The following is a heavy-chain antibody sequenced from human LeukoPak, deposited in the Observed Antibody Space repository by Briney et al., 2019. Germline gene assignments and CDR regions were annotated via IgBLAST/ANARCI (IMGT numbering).Heavy chain of an antibody. Sequence: ASVKVSCKASGYTFGTHWMHWVRQAPGQGLEWMGIINPSGDFRSYAQKFKGRVTVTRDMSTRTVYMELSRLRSDDTAVYYCARDSLITTLDYWGQRTLVTVSS. CDR3: ARDSLITTLDY. J-gene: IGHJ4*02. CDR2: INPSGDFR. D-gene: IGHD3-22*01. CDR1: GYTFGTHW. V-gene: IGHV1-46*01.